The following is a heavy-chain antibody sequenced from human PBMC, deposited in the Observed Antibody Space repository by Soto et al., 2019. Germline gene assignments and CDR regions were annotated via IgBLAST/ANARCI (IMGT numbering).Heavy chain of an antibody. Sequence: QVQLQQSGPGLVKPSGTLSLTCFVSGDSINNTYWWSWVRQAPEKGLEWGGEIYHTGGRSYMPSLRGRITLSVAPSKYQFSLKLASVSAADTAVYYCARAVYCTTANCCDDLHYYNIAAWGQGTAVTVSS. CDR2: IYHTGGR. J-gene: IGHJ6*02. CDR1: GDSINNTYW. CDR3: ARAVYCTTANCCDDLHYYNIAA. V-gene: IGHV4-4*02. D-gene: IGHD2-2*01.